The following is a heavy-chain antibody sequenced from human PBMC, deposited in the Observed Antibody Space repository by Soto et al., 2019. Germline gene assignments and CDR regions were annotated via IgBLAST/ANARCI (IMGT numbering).Heavy chain of an antibody. CDR2: ISSSSSYT. CDR3: ASARFSSRGEHYGMDV. Sequence: QVQLVESGGGLVKPGGSLRLSCAASGFTFSDYYMSWIRQAPGKGLEWVSYISSSSSYTNYADSVKGRFTISRDNAKNSLYLQMNSLRAEDTAVYYCASARFSSRGEHYGMDVWGQGTTVTVSS. J-gene: IGHJ6*02. D-gene: IGHD1-26*01. CDR1: GFTFSDYY. V-gene: IGHV3-11*06.